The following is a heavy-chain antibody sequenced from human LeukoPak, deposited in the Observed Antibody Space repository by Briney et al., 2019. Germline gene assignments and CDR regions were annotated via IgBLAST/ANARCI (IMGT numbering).Heavy chain of an antibody. V-gene: IGHV4-39*01. J-gene: IGHJ4*02. Sequence: SETLSLTCTVSGGSISSSSYYWGWIRQPPGKGLEWIASIYYSGSTYYNPSLKSRVTMSVDTSKNQFPLKLSSVTAADTAVYYCARHPGGTYYAHFDYWGQGTLVTVSS. D-gene: IGHD1-26*01. CDR1: GGSISSSSYY. CDR2: IYYSGST. CDR3: ARHPGGTYYAHFDY.